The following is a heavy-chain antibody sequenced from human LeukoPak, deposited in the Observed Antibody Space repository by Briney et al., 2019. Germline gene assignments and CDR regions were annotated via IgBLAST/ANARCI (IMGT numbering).Heavy chain of an antibody. CDR3: ARDNRELDFDY. V-gene: IGHV1-18*01. D-gene: IGHD1-26*01. Sequence: ASVKVSCKASGYTFTSYGISWVRQAPGQGLEWMGWISAYNGNTNYAQKFQGRVTMTRDTSISTAYMELSSLRSEDTAVYYCARDNRELDFDYWGQGTLVTVSS. J-gene: IGHJ4*02. CDR1: GYTFTSYG. CDR2: ISAYNGNT.